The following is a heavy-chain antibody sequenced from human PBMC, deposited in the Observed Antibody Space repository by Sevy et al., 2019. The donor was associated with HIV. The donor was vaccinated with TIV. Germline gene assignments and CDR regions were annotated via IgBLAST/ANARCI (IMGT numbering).Heavy chain of an antibody. Sequence: GGSLRLSCAASGFTFSSYWMSWVRQAPGKGLEWVANIKQDGSEKYYVDSVKGRFTISRDNAKNSLYLQMNSLRAEDTALYYCARYDSSGYFWYFDLWGRGTLVTVSS. CDR1: GFTFSSYW. D-gene: IGHD3-22*01. CDR2: IKQDGSEK. V-gene: IGHV3-7*01. J-gene: IGHJ2*01. CDR3: ARYDSSGYFWYFDL.